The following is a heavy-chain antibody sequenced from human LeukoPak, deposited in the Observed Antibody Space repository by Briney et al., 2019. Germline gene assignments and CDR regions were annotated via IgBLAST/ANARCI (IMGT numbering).Heavy chain of an antibody. CDR2: ISGSGGST. CDR3: AKGVMISDYFDY. V-gene: IGHV3-23*01. J-gene: IGHJ4*02. CDR1: GGSISNYY. Sequence: ETLSLTCTVSGGSISNYYWSWVRQAPGKGLEWVSAISGSGGSTYYADSVKGRFTISRDNSKNTLYLQMNSLRAEDTAVYYCAKGVMISDYFDYWGQGTLVTVSS. D-gene: IGHD2/OR15-2a*01.